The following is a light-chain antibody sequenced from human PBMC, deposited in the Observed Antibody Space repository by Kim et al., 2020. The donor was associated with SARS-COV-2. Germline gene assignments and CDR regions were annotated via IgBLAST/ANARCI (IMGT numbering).Light chain of an antibody. CDR1: SSNIGRNT. CDR2: TNN. CDR3: AAWDGSLNGWV. Sequence: GQRVIISCTGSSSNIGRNTVSWYQQFPGTAPKLLISTNNQRPSGVPDRFSGSKSGASASLAISGLQSEDEADYYCAAWDGSLNGWVFGGGTKLTVL. J-gene: IGLJ3*02. V-gene: IGLV1-44*01.